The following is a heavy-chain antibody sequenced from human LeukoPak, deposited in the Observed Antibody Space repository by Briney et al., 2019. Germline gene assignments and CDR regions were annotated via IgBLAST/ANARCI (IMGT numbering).Heavy chain of an antibody. CDR3: ARVLWFGEFLDY. CDR1: GFTFSSYT. V-gene: IGHV3-21*01. J-gene: IGHJ4*02. D-gene: IGHD3-10*01. Sequence: GGSLRLSCAASGFTFSSYTMNWVRQAPGKGLEWVSSTSRAGTFKYNADSVKGRFTISRDNAKNSLYLQMNSLRAEDTAVYYCARVLWFGEFLDYWGQGTLVTVSS. CDR2: TSRAGTFK.